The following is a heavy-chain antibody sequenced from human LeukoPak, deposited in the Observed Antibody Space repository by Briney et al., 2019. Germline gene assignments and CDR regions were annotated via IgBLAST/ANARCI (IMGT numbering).Heavy chain of an antibody. Sequence: ASVKVSCKASGYTFTSYGISWVRQAPGQGLEGMGWISAYNGNTNYAQKLQGRVTMTTDTSTSTAYMELRSLRSDDTAVSYCTRGDFAQTGFDYWGQGTLVTVSS. D-gene: IGHD3-3*01. J-gene: IGHJ4*02. CDR3: TRGDFAQTGFDY. V-gene: IGHV1-18*01. CDR2: ISAYNGNT. CDR1: GYTFTSYG.